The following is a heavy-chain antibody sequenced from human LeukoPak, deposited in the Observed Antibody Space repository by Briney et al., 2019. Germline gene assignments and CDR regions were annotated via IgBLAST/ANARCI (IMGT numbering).Heavy chain of an antibody. CDR1: GFTFSVYY. CDR3: ARELWFGHYYYYGMDV. CDR2: ISSSGSTI. D-gene: IGHD3-10*01. J-gene: IGHJ6*02. Sequence: PGGSLRLSCAASGFTFSVYYMSWIRQAPGKGLEWVSYISSSGSTIYYADSVKGRFTISRDNAKNSLYLQMNSLRAEDTAVYYCARELWFGHYYYYGMDVWGQGTTVTVSS. V-gene: IGHV3-11*01.